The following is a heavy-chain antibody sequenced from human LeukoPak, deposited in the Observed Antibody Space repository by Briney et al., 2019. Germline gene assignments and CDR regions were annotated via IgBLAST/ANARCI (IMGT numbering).Heavy chain of an antibody. CDR3: AKDPTYYYHSYYFDY. D-gene: IGHD3-10*01. V-gene: IGHV3-23*01. Sequence: GGSLRLSCAASGFTFSSYAMSWVRQAPGKGLEWVSAISGSGGSTYYADSVKGRFTISRDNSKNTPYLQMNSLRAEDTAVYYCAKDPTYYYHSYYFDYWGQGTLVTVSS. CDR1: GFTFSSYA. CDR2: ISGSGGST. J-gene: IGHJ4*02.